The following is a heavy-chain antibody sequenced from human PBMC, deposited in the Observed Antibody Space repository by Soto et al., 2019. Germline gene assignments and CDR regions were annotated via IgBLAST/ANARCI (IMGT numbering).Heavy chain of an antibody. Sequence: ASVKVSCKASGGTFSSYAISWVRQAPGQGLEWMGGTIPIFGTANYAQKFQGRVTITADESTSTAYMELSSLRSEDTAVYYCARGVAGPYYYYYYSMDVWGQGTTVTVSS. CDR3: ARGVAGPYYYYYYSMDV. D-gene: IGHD6-19*01. J-gene: IGHJ6*02. V-gene: IGHV1-69*13. CDR1: GGTFSSYA. CDR2: TIPIFGTA.